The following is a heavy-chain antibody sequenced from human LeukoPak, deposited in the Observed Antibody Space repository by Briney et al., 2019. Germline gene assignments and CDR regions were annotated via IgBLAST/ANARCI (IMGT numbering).Heavy chain of an antibody. J-gene: IGHJ5*02. CDR3: ARACGGDCYDYHTRMFDP. D-gene: IGHD2-21*02. CDR2: INPSGGST. Sequence: GASVKVSCKASGYTFTSYYMHWVRQAPGQGLEWMGIINPSGGSTSYAQKFQGRVTMTRDMSTSTVYMELSSLRSEDTAVYYCARACGGDCYDYHTRMFDPWGQGTLVTVSS. CDR1: GYTFTSYY. V-gene: IGHV1-46*01.